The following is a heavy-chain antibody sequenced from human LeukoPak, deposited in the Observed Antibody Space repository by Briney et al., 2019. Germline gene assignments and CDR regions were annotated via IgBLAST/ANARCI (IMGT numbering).Heavy chain of an antibody. V-gene: IGHV4-30-2*02. CDR1: GGSFSSGGYS. D-gene: IGHD6-13*01. Sequence: TLSLTCAVSGGSFSSGGYSWSWIRQPPGKGLEWIGYIYHSGSTNYNPSLKSRVTISVDASKNQFSLKLNSVTTADSAVYYCARAIATAGTGWFDPWGQGTLVTVSS. J-gene: IGHJ5*02. CDR2: IYHSGST. CDR3: ARAIATAGTGWFDP.